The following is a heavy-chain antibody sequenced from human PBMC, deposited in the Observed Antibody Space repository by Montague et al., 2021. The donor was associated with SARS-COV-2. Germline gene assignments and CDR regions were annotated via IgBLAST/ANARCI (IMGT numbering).Heavy chain of an antibody. CDR3: ARQGRYFDWLLMARGHQRTEGVDY. CDR1: GFTFSDYY. D-gene: IGHD3-9*01. J-gene: IGHJ4*02. V-gene: IGHV3-11*03. CDR2: ISSSSSYT. Sequence: YLSLSCAASGFTFSDYYMSWIRQAPGKGLEWVSYISSSSSYTNYSDSVKGRFTISRDNAKNSLYLQMNSLRAEDTAVYYCARQGRYFDWLLMARGHQRTEGVDYWGQGTLVTVSS.